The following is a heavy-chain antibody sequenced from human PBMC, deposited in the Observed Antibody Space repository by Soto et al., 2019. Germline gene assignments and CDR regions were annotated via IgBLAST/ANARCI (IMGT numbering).Heavy chain of an antibody. CDR1: GYSISSGYY. CDR2: IYHSGST. V-gene: IGHV4-38-2*02. CDR3: AREPSPLEYSSSWAPPAGGMDV. D-gene: IGHD6-13*01. J-gene: IGHJ6*02. Sequence: LSLTCAVSGYSISSGYYWGWIRQPPGKGLEWIGSIYHSGSTYYNPSLKSRVTISVDTSKNQFSLKLSSVTAADTAVYYCAREPSPLEYSSSWAPPAGGMDVWGQGTTVTVSS.